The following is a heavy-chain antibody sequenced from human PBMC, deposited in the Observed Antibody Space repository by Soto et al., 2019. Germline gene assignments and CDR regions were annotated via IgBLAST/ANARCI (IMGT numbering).Heavy chain of an antibody. Sequence: SETLSLTCTVSGGSISSGDYYWCWIRQPPGKGLEWIGYIYYSGSTYYNPSLKSRVTISVDTSKNQFSLKLSSVTAADTAVYYCARVRVDYYDSSGYYSFDYWGQGTLVTVPQ. V-gene: IGHV4-30-4*02. D-gene: IGHD3-22*01. CDR2: IYYSGST. CDR1: GGSISSGDYY. CDR3: ARVRVDYYDSSGYYSFDY. J-gene: IGHJ4*02.